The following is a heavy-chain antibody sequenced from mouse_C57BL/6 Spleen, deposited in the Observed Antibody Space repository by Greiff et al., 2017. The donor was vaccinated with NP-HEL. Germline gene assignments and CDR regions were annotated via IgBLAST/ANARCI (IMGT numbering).Heavy chain of an antibody. D-gene: IGHD1-1*01. V-gene: IGHV5-16*01. CDR2: FIYDVRST. Sequence: EVMLVESEGGLVQPGSSMKLSCTASGFTFSDYYLAWVRQVPEKGLEWVPNFIYDVRSTYYQDALKSRFIISRENAKNILYLQMSSLKSEDTATYYCAREDYYGSSLLFDYWGQGTTLTVSS. J-gene: IGHJ2*01. CDR1: GFTFSDYY. CDR3: AREDYYGSSLLFDY.